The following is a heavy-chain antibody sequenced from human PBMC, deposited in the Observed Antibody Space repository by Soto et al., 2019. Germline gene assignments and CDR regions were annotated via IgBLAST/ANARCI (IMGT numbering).Heavy chain of an antibody. V-gene: IGHV4-61*01. CDR2: VYDSGST. J-gene: IGHJ4*02. D-gene: IGHD3-22*01. CDR3: ARAKVVAYRYDTSGYYTTFDF. CDR1: RVSVSSRSYS. Sequence: SETLSLTCTVSRVSVSSRSYSWSWIRLPPGKGLEWIGYVYDSGSTTYNPSLKSRVTISVDTSKNQFSLKLSSVTSADTAMYYCARAKVVAYRYDTSGYYTTFDFWGPGALVTVPS.